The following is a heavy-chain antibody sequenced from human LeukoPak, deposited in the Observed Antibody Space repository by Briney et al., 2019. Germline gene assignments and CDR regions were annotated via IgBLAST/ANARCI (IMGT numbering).Heavy chain of an antibody. CDR1: GYSFTSYW. CDR2: IYPGDSDT. J-gene: IGHJ4*02. CDR3: ARLESDGANVYSSGWYRPFYYFDY. D-gene: IGHD6-19*01. Sequence: PGESLKISCKGSGYSFTSYWIGWVRQMPGKGLEWMGIIYPGDSDTRYSPSFQGQVTISADKSISTAYLQWSSLKASDTAMYYCARLESDGANVYSSGWYRPFYYFDYWGQGTLVTVSS. V-gene: IGHV5-51*01.